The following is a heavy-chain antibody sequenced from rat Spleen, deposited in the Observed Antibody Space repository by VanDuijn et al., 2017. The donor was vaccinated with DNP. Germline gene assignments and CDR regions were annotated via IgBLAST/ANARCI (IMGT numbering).Heavy chain of an antibody. D-gene: IGHD1-4*01. J-gene: IGHJ2*01. Sequence: EVQLVESGGGLVQPGRSLKLSCAASGFTFSKYGMAWVRQAPAKGLEWVAIISYNGGTPYYRDSVKGRFTIPRDNAKNTQYLQMDSLRSDDTATYYCAGRPPPTRGPFDYWGQGVMVTVSS. CDR2: ISYNGGTP. V-gene: IGHV5-29*01. CDR1: GFTFSKYG. CDR3: AGRPPPTRGPFDY.